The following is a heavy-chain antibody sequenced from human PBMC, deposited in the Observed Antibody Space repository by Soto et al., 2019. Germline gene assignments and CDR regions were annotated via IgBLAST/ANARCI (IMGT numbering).Heavy chain of an antibody. D-gene: IGHD3-10*01. CDR3: ARDSRGQRFLKYYYYYGMDV. Sequence: GGSLRLSCAASGFTFSSYGMHWVRQAPGKGLEWVAVIWYDGSNKYYADSVKGRFTISRDNSKNTLYLQMNSLRAEDTAVYYCARDSRGQRFLKYYYYYGMDVWGQGTTVTVSS. V-gene: IGHV3-33*01. CDR2: IWYDGSNK. J-gene: IGHJ6*02. CDR1: GFTFSSYG.